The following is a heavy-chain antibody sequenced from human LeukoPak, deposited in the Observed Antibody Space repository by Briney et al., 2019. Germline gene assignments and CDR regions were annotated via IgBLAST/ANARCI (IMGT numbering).Heavy chain of an antibody. J-gene: IGHJ4*02. CDR2: INTNTGNP. V-gene: IGHV7-4-1*02. CDR3: ARGFLTRYFDWLFKPTFDY. CDR1: GYTFTGYY. Sequence: ASVKVSCKASGYTFTGYYMHWVRQAPGQGLEWMGWINTNTGNPTYAQGFTGRFVFSLDTSVSTAYLQISSLKAEDTAVYYCARGFLTRYFDWLFKPTFDYWGQGTLVTVSS. D-gene: IGHD3-9*01.